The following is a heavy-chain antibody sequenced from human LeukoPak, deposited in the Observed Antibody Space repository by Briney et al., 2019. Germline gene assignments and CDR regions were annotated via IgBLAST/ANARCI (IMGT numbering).Heavy chain of an antibody. J-gene: IGHJ5*02. D-gene: IGHD1-7*01. CDR2: INPSGGST. CDR3: ARSTGTTVWFDP. Sequence: ASVKVSCKASGYTFTSYYMHWVRQAPGQGLEWMGIINPSGGSTSYAQKFQGRVTMTRDTSTSTVYMELSSLRSEDTAVYYRARSTGTTVWFDPWGQGTLVTVSS. CDR1: GYTFTSYY. V-gene: IGHV1-46*01.